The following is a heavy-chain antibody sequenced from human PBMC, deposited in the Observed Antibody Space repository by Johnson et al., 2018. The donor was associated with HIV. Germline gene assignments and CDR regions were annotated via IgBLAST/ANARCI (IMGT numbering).Heavy chain of an antibody. J-gene: IGHJ3*02. D-gene: IGHD3-16*01. Sequence: QVQLVESGGGVVQPGGSLRLSCAASGFTFSNYGMHWVRQAPGKGLERVAFIRYDGSNKYYGDSVKGRFTISRDNSKNTLYVQMNSLRVEDTAVYYCAKMSRGRQDAFDIWGQGTMVTVSS. CDR2: IRYDGSNK. V-gene: IGHV3-30*02. CDR1: GFTFSNYG. CDR3: AKMSRGRQDAFDI.